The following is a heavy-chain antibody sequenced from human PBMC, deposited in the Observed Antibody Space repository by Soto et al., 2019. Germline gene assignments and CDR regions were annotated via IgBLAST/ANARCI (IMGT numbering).Heavy chain of an antibody. CDR1: GGTFSSYA. Sequence: ASVKVSCKASGGTFSSYAISWVRQAPGQGLEWMGGIIPIFGTANYAQKFQGRVTITADESTSTACMELSSLRSEDTAVYYCARDIVVVVAATGDYYYYGMDVWGQGTTVTVSS. J-gene: IGHJ6*02. CDR3: ARDIVVVVAATGDYYYYGMDV. D-gene: IGHD2-15*01. V-gene: IGHV1-69*13. CDR2: IIPIFGTA.